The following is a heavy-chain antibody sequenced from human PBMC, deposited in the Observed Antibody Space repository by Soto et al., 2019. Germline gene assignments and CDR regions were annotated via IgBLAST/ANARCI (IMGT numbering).Heavy chain of an antibody. Sequence: QLQLQESGSGLVKPSQTLSLTCAVSGGSISSGGYSWSWIRQPPGKGLEWIGHIYHTGTTHYNPSLRSRVLVSVDMSKTQFSLKLSSVPAADTAVYYWGRGVSRFYGMDVWGQGTTVTVSS. D-gene: IGHD3-3*01. CDR2: IYHTGTT. CDR1: GGSISSGGYS. V-gene: IGHV4-30-2*01. CDR3: GRGVSRFYGMDV. J-gene: IGHJ6*02.